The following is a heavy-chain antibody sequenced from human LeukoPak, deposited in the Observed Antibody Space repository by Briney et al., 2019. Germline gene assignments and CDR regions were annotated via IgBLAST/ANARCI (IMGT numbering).Heavy chain of an antibody. V-gene: IGHV3-48*03. Sequence: GGSLRLSCAASGFTFSSYEMNWVRQAPGKGLEWVSYISISDSTIYYADSVKGRFTVSRDNAENSLYLQMSSLRAEDTAVYYCAREDSYGSEGFDFWGQGTLVTVSS. CDR2: ISISDSTI. J-gene: IGHJ4*02. CDR1: GFTFSSYE. D-gene: IGHD5-18*01. CDR3: AREDSYGSEGFDF.